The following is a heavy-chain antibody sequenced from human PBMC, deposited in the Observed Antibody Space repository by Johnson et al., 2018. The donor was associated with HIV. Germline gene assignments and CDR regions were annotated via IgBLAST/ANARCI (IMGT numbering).Heavy chain of an antibody. CDR2: ISWNSGSI. J-gene: IGHJ3*02. Sequence: VQLVESGGGLVQPGRSLRLSCAASGSSFDNYAMYWVRQAPGKGLEWVSDISWNSGSIGYADFVKGRFTTSRANTKNSFYLQMNSLRAEDTAVYYCASDHYDSSGYYPEAFDIWGQGTMVTVSS. CDR1: GSSFDNYA. V-gene: IGHV3-9*01. CDR3: ASDHYDSSGYYPEAFDI. D-gene: IGHD3-22*01.